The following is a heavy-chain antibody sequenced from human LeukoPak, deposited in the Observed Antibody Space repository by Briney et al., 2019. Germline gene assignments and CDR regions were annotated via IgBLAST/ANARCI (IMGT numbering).Heavy chain of an antibody. CDR1: GYTFTSNG. V-gene: IGHV1-18*01. CDR2: ISEYNGNT. D-gene: IGHD4-17*01. Sequence: GASVKVSCKASGYTFTSNGISWVRQAPGQGREGMGWISEYNGNTNYAQKLQGRVTMTTDTSTSTAYMELRSLRSDDTAVYFCARESSTTVTTTGAIYYGMDVWGQGTTVTVSS. CDR3: ARESSTTVTTTGAIYYGMDV. J-gene: IGHJ6*02.